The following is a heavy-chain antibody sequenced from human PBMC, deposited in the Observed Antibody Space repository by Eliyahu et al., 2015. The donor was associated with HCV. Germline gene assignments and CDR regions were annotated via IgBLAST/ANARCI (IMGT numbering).Heavy chain of an antibody. CDR2: IHSSGNT. D-gene: IGHD5-24*01. CDR1: GGSISSFSSY. CDR3: ARHSGKVAGIQAWPVPFDL. Sequence: QLQLQESGPGLVRPSETLSLTCTISGGSISSFSSYWGWIRQPPGKGLEWIGTIHSSGNTYFYPSLKSRISVSVDTSKNHLSLTLSSVTAADTALYFCARHSGKVAGIQAWPVPFDLWGQGTLVTVSS. J-gene: IGHJ4*02. V-gene: IGHV4-39*01.